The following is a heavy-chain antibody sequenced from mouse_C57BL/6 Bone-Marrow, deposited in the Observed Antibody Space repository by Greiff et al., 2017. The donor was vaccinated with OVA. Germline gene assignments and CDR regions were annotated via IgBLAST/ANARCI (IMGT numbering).Heavy chain of an antibody. V-gene: IGHV3-6*01. D-gene: IGHD2-4*01. J-gene: IGHJ3*01. CDR2: ISYDGSN. CDR1: GYSITSGYY. CDR3: AREEGMGYDYDGWFAY. Sequence: EVQLQESGPGLVKPSQSLSLTCSVTGYSITSGYYWYWIRQFPGNKLEWMGYISYDGSNNYNPSLKNRISITRDTSKNQFFLKLNSVTTEDTATDYCAREEGMGYDYDGWFAYWGQGTLVTVSA.